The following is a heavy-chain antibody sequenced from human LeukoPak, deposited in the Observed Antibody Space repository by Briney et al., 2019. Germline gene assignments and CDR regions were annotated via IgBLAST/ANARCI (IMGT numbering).Heavy chain of an antibody. J-gene: IGHJ6*02. D-gene: IGHD1-7*01. V-gene: IGHV3-33*01. CDR2: IWYDGSKK. CDR3: ARITGMNYVADV. Sequence: GGSLRLSCAASGFTFTSHGMHWVRRAPGKGLEWVALIWYDGSKKYYVDSVKGRFTISRDDSKNTLYLQMDSLRVEDTAVYYCARITGMNYVADVWGQGTTVTVS. CDR1: GFTFTSHG.